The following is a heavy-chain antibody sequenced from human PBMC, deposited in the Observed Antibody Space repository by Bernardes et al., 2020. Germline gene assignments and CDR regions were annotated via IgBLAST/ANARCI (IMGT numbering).Heavy chain of an antibody. CDR1: GFTFSSDP. Sequence: GGSLRLSCSPSGFTFSSDPMSWVRQAPGKGLEWVSTISSSSDATYYADSVKGRFTIYRDNSKNTLYLQMNSLRVEDTAIYYCAKDDLWKWEVSHCWGLGTLVTVSS. CDR3: AKDDLWKWEVSHC. D-gene: IGHD1-26*01. J-gene: IGHJ4*01. CDR2: ISSSSDAT. V-gene: IGHV3-23*01.